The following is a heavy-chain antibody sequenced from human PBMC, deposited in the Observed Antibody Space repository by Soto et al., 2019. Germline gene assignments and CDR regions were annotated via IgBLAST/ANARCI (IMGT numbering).Heavy chain of an antibody. D-gene: IGHD3-22*01. CDR2: ISYDGTNK. CDR1: GFTFRNYA. CDR3: AREGHYDSSGYYGADF. V-gene: IGHV3-30-3*01. Sequence: QVQLVDSGGGVVQAGRSLRLSCAASGFTFRNYAMHWVRQAPGKGLEWVAVISYDGTNKYYAASVKGRFTISRDNSKNTLYLQKNSLRAEDTAVYYCAREGHYDSSGYYGADFWGQGTLVTVSS. J-gene: IGHJ4*02.